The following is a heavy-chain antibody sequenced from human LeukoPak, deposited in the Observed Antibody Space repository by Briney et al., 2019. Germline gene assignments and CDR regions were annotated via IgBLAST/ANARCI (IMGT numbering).Heavy chain of an antibody. V-gene: IGHV3-48*04. J-gene: IGHJ4*02. CDR2: ISSSGYTI. D-gene: IGHD3-22*01. CDR3: ASDPPYYYDNSGYYGYFDS. CDR1: GLTFSSYA. Sequence: PGGSLRLSCAASGLTFSSYAMSWVRQAPGKGLEWVSYISSSGYTIYYTDSVKGRFTISRDNTKNSLFLQMNSLRAEDTAVYYCASDPPYYYDNSGYYGYFDSWGQGTLVTVSS.